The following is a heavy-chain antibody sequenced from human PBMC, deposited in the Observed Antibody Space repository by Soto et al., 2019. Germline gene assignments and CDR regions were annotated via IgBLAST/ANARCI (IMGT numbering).Heavy chain of an antibody. CDR3: AKDLYDGSGTQSPQYYFDY. Sequence: GGSLRLSCAASGFTFSSYGMHWVRQAPGKGLEWVAVISYDGSNKYYADSVKGRFTISRDNSKNTLYLQMNSLRAEDTAVYYCAKDLYDGSGTQSPQYYFDYWGQGTLVTVSS. CDR1: GFTFSSYG. J-gene: IGHJ4*02. CDR2: ISYDGSNK. V-gene: IGHV3-30*18. D-gene: IGHD3-10*01.